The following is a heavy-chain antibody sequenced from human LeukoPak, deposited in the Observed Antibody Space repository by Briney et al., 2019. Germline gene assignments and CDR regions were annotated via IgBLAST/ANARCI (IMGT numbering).Heavy chain of an antibody. Sequence: GGSLRLSWAASGFTFSSYTMNWVRQAPGKWLEWVSSISSSGRSIFYADSVRGRFTTSRANAKNSLFLQMNSLRAEDTAVYYCARTHGTLTGTGFDYWGQGTLVTVSS. V-gene: IGHV3-21*01. J-gene: IGHJ4*02. CDR1: GFTFSSYT. CDR3: ARTHGTLTGTGFDY. D-gene: IGHD1-20*01. CDR2: ISSSGRSI.